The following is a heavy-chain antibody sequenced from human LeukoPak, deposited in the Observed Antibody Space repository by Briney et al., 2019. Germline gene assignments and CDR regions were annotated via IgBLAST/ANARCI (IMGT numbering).Heavy chain of an antibody. CDR1: GYSFTSYW. V-gene: IGHV5-51*01. J-gene: IGHJ4*02. Sequence: GESLKISCKGSGYSFTSYWIGWVRQMPGKGLEWMGIIYPDDSDTRYSPSFQGQVTISADKSISTAYLQWSSLKASDTAMYYCARRDYCSSTSCYTVFDYWGQGTLVTVSS. CDR3: ARRDYCSSTSCYTVFDY. CDR2: IYPDDSDT. D-gene: IGHD2-2*02.